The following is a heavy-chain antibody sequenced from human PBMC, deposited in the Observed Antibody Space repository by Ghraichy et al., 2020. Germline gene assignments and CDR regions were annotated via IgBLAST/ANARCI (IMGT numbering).Heavy chain of an antibody. J-gene: IGHJ4*02. CDR1: GFTFSSYA. V-gene: IGHV3-23*01. D-gene: IGHD6-19*01. CDR3: AKKYTSGWSPFDY. CDR2: ISGSGGST. Sequence: GGSLRLSCAASGFTFSSYAMSWVRQAPGKGLEWVSTISGSGGSTYYADSVKGRFTISRDNSKNTLYLQMNSLRAEDTAVYYCAKKYTSGWSPFDYWGQGTLVTVSS.